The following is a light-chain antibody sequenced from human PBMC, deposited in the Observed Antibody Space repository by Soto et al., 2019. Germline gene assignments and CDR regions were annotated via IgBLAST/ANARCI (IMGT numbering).Light chain of an antibody. J-gene: IGLJ1*01. CDR3: CSYAGSYTYV. CDR1: SSDIGSYNY. CDR2: DVN. Sequence: QSVLTQPRSVSGSPGQSVTISCTGTSSDIGSYNYVSWYQQHPGKAPKVMIYDVNKRPSGVPDRLSGSKSGNTASLIISGLQAEDEADYYCCSYAGSYTYVFGSGTKVTVL. V-gene: IGLV2-11*01.